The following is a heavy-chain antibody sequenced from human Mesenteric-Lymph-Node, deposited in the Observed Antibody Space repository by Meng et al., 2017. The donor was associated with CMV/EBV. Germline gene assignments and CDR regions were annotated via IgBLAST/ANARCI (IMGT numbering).Heavy chain of an antibody. Sequence: SLKISCAASGFTFDDYAMHWVRQAPGKGLEWVSGISWNSGRITYADSVKGRFTISRDNAKNSLYLQMNSLRPEDTALYYCAKDMDCSSTGCFSYYYYAMDGWGQGTTVTVSS. D-gene: IGHD2-2*01. CDR2: ISWNSGRI. V-gene: IGHV3-9*01. CDR1: GFTFDDYA. J-gene: IGHJ6*02. CDR3: AKDMDCSSTGCFSYYYYAMDG.